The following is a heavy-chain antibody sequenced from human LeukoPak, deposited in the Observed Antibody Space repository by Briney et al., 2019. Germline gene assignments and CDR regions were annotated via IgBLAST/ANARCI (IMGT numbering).Heavy chain of an antibody. V-gene: IGHV3-23*01. J-gene: IGHJ4*02. CDR1: GFTVSSNY. Sequence: GGSLRLSCAASGFTVSSNYMSWVRQAPGKGLEWVSAISGSGGSTYYADSVKGRFTISRDNSKNTLYLQMNSLRAEDTAVYYCAKEKWELLEGDYWGQGTLVTVSS. D-gene: IGHD1-26*01. CDR2: ISGSGGST. CDR3: AKEKWELLEGDY.